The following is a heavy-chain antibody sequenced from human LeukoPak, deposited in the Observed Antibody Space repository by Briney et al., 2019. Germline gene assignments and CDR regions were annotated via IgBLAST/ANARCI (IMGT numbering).Heavy chain of an antibody. CDR1: GYTFASYG. J-gene: IGHJ5*02. Sequence: GASVKVSCKTSGYTFASYGLSWVRQAPGQGLEWMGWISPYNGNTNYAQKFQGRVTMTTDTSTNTGYMELRSLRSDDTAVYYCARDLGNIAGGFDPWGQGTLVTVSS. D-gene: IGHD6-13*01. V-gene: IGHV1-18*01. CDR2: ISPYNGNT. CDR3: ARDLGNIAGGFDP.